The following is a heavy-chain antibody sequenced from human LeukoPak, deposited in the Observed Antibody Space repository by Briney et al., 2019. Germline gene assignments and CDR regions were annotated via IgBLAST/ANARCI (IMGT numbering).Heavy chain of an antibody. CDR1: GFTFSSYA. CDR3: ARGHSSSSPYYYYYYGMDV. CDR2: ISYDGSNK. J-gene: IGHJ6*02. Sequence: GGSLRLSCAASGFTFSSYAMHWVRQAPGKGLEWVAVISYDGSNKYYADSVKGRFTISRDNSKNTLYLQMNSLRAEDTAVYYCARGHSSSSPYYYYYYGMDVRGQGTTVTVSS. D-gene: IGHD6-6*01. V-gene: IGHV3-30-3*01.